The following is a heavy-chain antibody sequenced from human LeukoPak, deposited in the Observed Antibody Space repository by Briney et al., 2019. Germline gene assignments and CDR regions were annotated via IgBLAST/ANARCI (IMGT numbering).Heavy chain of an antibody. CDR2: IYTSGST. Sequence: SETLSLTCTVSGGSISSGSYYWSWIRQPAGKGLEWIGRIYTSGSTNYNPSPKSRVTISVDTSKNQFSLKLSSVTAADTAVYYCVTRRYDSSGYPLVDVWGKGTTVTISS. J-gene: IGHJ6*04. CDR1: GGSISSGSYY. V-gene: IGHV4-61*02. CDR3: VTRRYDSSGYPLVDV. D-gene: IGHD3-22*01.